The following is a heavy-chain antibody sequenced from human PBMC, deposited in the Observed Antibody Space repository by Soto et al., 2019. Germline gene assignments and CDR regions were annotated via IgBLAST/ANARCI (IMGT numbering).Heavy chain of an antibody. Sequence: QVQLVQPGAEVKKPGSSVKVSCKASGGTFSSYTISWVRQAPGQGLEWMGRIIPILGIANYAQKFQGRVTITADKSTSTAYMELSSLRSEDTAVYYCASGGCSGGSCKPDYWGQGTLVTVSS. V-gene: IGHV1-69*02. J-gene: IGHJ4*02. D-gene: IGHD2-15*01. CDR3: ASGGCSGGSCKPDY. CDR2: IIPILGIA. CDR1: GGTFSSYT.